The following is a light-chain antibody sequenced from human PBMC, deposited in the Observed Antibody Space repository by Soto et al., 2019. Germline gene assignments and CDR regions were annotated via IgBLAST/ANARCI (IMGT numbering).Light chain of an antibody. CDR3: HQYENWPQT. V-gene: IGKV3-15*01. Sequence: ELVLTQAPGTLSLSPGERATLSCRASQTVRNNYLAWYQQKPGQAPRLIIYGASTRATGIPARFSGSGSGTEFTLTISSLQSEDVALYYCHQYENWPQTFGQGTKVDIK. J-gene: IGKJ1*01. CDR1: QTVRNN. CDR2: GAS.